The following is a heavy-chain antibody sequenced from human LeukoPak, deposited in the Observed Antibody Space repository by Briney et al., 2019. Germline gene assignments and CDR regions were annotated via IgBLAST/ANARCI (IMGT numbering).Heavy chain of an antibody. CDR1: SYSISSGYY. V-gene: IGHV4-38-2*01. CDR2: IYHSGST. CDR3: ARAPRFLEWFPYYYYMDA. D-gene: IGHD3-3*01. J-gene: IGHJ6*03. Sequence: PSETLSLTSAVSSYSISSGYYWGWIRQPPGKGLEWIGTIYHSGSTYYNPSLKSRVTISVDTSKSQFSLKLSSVTAADTAVYYCARAPRFLEWFPYYYYMDAWGKGTTVTVSS.